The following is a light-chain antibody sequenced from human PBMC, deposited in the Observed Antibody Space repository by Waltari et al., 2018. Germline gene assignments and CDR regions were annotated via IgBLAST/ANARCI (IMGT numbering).Light chain of an antibody. V-gene: IGLV2-14*01. CDR3: SSYTTSSAPGV. Sequence: QSALTQPASVSGSPGQTITISCTGTHSDVGAYDFVSWYQHHHGKAPHPHTYQPHKGKAPLLILFAVSNRPSGISNRFSASKSGNTASLTISGLQAEDEADYYCSSYTTSSAPGVFGTGTRVTVL. CDR1: HSDVGAYDF. CDR2: AVS. J-gene: IGLJ1*01.